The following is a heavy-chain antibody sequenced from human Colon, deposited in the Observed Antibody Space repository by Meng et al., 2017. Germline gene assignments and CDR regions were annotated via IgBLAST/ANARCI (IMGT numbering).Heavy chain of an antibody. V-gene: IGHV4-4*08. CDR3: ARGQTVRAFEY. J-gene: IGHJ4*02. Sequence: GSLRLSCTISVGSFSVYSWHWIRQSTGKGLEWIGHIYAGGSVTYNPSLNSRLSISIDTSNNQFSLQLISVTAADTATYFCARGQTVRAFEYWGQGTPVTVSS. CDR1: VGSFSVYS. CDR2: IYAGGSV. D-gene: IGHD2-21*02.